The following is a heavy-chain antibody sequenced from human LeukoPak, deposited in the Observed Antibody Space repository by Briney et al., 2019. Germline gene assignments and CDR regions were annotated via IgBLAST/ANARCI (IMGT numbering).Heavy chain of an antibody. CDR3: ARAPLYGSGSYSSNY. D-gene: IGHD3-10*01. V-gene: IGHV1-2*02. Sequence: ASVKVSCKASGYTLTGYYMHWVRQAPGQGLEWMGWINPNGGDTNYAQKFQGRVTMTRDTSISTAYMELSRLRSDDTAVYYCARAPLYGSGSYSSNYWGQGTLVTVSS. J-gene: IGHJ4*02. CDR1: GYTLTGYY. CDR2: INPNGGDT.